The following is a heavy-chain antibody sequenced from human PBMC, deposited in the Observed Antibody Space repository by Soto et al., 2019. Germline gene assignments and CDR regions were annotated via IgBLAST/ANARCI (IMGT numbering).Heavy chain of an antibody. Sequence: GESLKISCKGSGYSFTSYWIAWVRQMPGKGLECMGIIYPGDSDTRYSPSFQGQVTISVDKSINTAYLQWSSLRASDTAIYYCERHGQLSSMTNYFDSWGQGALVTVYS. CDR3: ERHGQLSSMTNYFDS. D-gene: IGHD4-4*01. J-gene: IGHJ4*02. CDR1: GYSFTSYW. V-gene: IGHV5-51*01. CDR2: IYPGDSDT.